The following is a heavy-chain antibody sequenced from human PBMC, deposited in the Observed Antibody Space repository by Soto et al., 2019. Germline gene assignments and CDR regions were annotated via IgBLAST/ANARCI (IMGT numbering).Heavy chain of an antibody. Sequence: GASVKVSCKASGGTFSTYGISWVRQAPGQGLEWMGGIIPILGMANYAQKFQGRVTITADKSTSTAYLEVSSLRSEDTALYYCARDFYNWNSVLQYYYVMDVWGQGPTLTVSS. CDR3: ARDFYNWNSVLQYYYVMDV. J-gene: IGHJ6*02. D-gene: IGHD1-7*01. CDR2: IIPILGMA. CDR1: GGTFSTYG. V-gene: IGHV1-69*10.